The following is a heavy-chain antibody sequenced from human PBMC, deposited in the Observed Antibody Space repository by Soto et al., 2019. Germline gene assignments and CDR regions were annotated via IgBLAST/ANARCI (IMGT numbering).Heavy chain of an antibody. Sequence: ASVTVSCKASGYTFTSYGISWVRQAPGQGLEWMGWISAYNGNTNYAQKLQGRVTMTTDTSTSTAYMELRSLRSDDTAVYYCARDRGAVTGDYFDYWGQGTLVTVSS. J-gene: IGHJ4*02. CDR2: ISAYNGNT. D-gene: IGHD6-19*01. CDR1: GYTFTSYG. V-gene: IGHV1-18*01. CDR3: ARDRGAVTGDYFDY.